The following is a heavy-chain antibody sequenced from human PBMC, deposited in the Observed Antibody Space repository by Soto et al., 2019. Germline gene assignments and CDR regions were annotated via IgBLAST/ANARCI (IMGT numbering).Heavy chain of an antibody. V-gene: IGHV3-23*01. CDR2: ISGSGGST. D-gene: IGHD3-22*01. CDR3: AKDRGYYYDSSGYGLGAFDI. CDR1: GFTFSSYA. J-gene: IGHJ3*02. Sequence: GGSLRLSCAASGFTFSSYAMSWVRQAPGKGLEWVSAISGSGGSTYYADSVKGRFTISRDNSKNTLYLQMNSLRAEDTAVYYCAKDRGYYYDSSGYGLGAFDIWGQGPMVTVSS.